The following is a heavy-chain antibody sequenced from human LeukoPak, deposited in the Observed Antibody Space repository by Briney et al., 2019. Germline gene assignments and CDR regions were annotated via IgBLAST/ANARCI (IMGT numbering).Heavy chain of an antibody. Sequence: GGSLRLSCAASGFTFSSYAMSWVRQAPGKGLEGVSAIIGGGSTYYADSVKGRFTISRDNSKNTLYLQMHSLRAEDTAVYYCAKDGGHIWFGEVNLGYWGQGTLVTASS. J-gene: IGHJ4*02. D-gene: IGHD3-10*01. CDR3: AKDGGHIWFGEVNLGY. CDR1: GFTFSSYA. V-gene: IGHV3-23*01. CDR2: IIGGGST.